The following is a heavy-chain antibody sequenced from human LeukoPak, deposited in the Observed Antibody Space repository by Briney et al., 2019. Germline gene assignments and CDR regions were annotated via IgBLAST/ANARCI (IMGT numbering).Heavy chain of an antibody. Sequence: GGSLRLSCAASGFTFSGNVMHWVRQAPGKGLEWVALISYDGNNQFYADSVKGRFTISRDNSRNTLYLQMNSLRGGDAAVYSCARGGIPTGPYYYFYYMDVWGKGTAVTVSS. J-gene: IGHJ6*03. D-gene: IGHD3-10*01. CDR1: GFTFSGNV. V-gene: IGHV3-30*01. CDR2: ISYDGNNQ. CDR3: ARGGIPTGPYYYFYYMDV.